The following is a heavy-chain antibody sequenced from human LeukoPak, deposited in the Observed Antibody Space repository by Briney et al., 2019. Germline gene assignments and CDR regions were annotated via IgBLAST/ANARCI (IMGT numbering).Heavy chain of an antibody. CDR1: GGSISGGDYY. J-gene: IGHJ5*02. CDR2: IHYSGST. CDR3: ARDGRAPSIAAAGNWFDP. V-gene: IGHV4-31*03. D-gene: IGHD6-13*01. Sequence: PSQTLSLSCTVSGGSISGGDYYWSWIRQHPGKGLEWIGYIHYSGSTYSNPALKSRITISVDTSTNQFSLKLTSVTAADTAMYYCARDGRAPSIAAAGNWFDPWGQGTLVTVSS.